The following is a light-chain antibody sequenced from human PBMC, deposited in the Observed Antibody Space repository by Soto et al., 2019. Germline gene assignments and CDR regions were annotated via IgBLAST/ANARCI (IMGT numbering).Light chain of an antibody. Sequence: DIHMTQSPSTLSGSVGYRVTITCRASQTISSWLAWYQQKPGKAPKLLIYKASSLESGVPSRFSPSGSGTDFTLTISSLQPEDFATYLCQQSYSTLLTFGGGTKVDIK. CDR3: QQSYSTLLT. CDR1: QTISSW. CDR2: KAS. J-gene: IGKJ4*01. V-gene: IGKV1-5*03.